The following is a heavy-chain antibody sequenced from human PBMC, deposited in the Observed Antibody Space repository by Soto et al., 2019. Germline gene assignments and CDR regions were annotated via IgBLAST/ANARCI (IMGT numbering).Heavy chain of an antibody. D-gene: IGHD1-26*01. CDR2: IKSKTDGGTT. J-gene: IGHJ4*02. Sequence: GGSLRLSCAASGFTFSNAWMSWVRQAPGKGLEWVGRIKSKTDGGTTDYAAPVKGRFTISRDDSKNTLYLQMNSLKTEDTAVYYCTTDAFGEWELLEEVFDYWGQGTLVTVSS. CDR1: GFTFSNAW. CDR3: TTDAFGEWELLEEVFDY. V-gene: IGHV3-15*01.